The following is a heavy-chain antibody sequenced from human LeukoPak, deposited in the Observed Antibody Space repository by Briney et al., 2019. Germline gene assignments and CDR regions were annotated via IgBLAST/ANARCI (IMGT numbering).Heavy chain of an antibody. V-gene: IGHV1-18*01. CDR3: AREGIAAAGTNDRYYYYYGMDV. CDR2: ICASNGNT. J-gene: IGHJ6*02. D-gene: IGHD6-13*01. CDR1: VYTFTSYG. Sequence: ASVKVSCKASVYTFTSYGISSVRPAPGQGLEWMGCICASNGNTNYAQKLQSRVTMTTDTSTSTAYMELRSLRSDDTAVYYCAREGIAAAGTNDRYYYYYGMDVWGQGTTVTVSS.